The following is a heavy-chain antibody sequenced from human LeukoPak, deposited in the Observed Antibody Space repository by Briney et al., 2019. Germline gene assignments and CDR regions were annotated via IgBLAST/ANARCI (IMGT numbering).Heavy chain of an antibody. V-gene: IGHV3-49*04. D-gene: IGHD3-22*01. Sequence: PGGSLRLSCTASGFTFGDYAMSWVRQAPGKGLEWVGFIRSKAYGGTTEYAASVKGRFTISRDDSKSIAYLQMNSLKTEDTAVYYCTRDLRGIGYYDSSGYLYWGQGTLVTVSS. CDR2: IRSKAYGGTT. CDR3: TRDLRGIGYYDSSGYLY. J-gene: IGHJ4*02. CDR1: GFTFGDYA.